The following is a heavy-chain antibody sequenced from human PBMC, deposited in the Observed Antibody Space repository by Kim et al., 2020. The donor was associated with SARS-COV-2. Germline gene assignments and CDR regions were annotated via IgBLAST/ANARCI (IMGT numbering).Heavy chain of an antibody. D-gene: IGHD3-22*01. Sequence: GGSLRLFCAASGFTVSSNYMSWVRQAPGKGLEWVSVIYTGGTTNYADSVKGRFTVSRDSSKNMVYLQMSSLRAEDTAVYYCARLGQGFYDNSANVYWGQGTPVTVSS. J-gene: IGHJ4*02. CDR3: ARLGQGFYDNSANVY. V-gene: IGHV3-53*01. CDR1: GFTVSSNY. CDR2: IYTGGTT.